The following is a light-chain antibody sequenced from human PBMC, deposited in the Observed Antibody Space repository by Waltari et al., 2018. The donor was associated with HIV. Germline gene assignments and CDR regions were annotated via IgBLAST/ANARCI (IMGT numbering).Light chain of an antibody. Sequence: DIVLTQSPDSLAVSLGERATINCKSSQSILYSSNNKNYLAWYQQKPGQPPKLLIYLASTRESGVPDRFSGSGSGTDFTLTISSLQAEDVAVYYCQQYYSTPPMYTFGQVTKLEIK. J-gene: IGKJ2*01. CDR1: QSILYSSNNKNY. CDR2: LAS. V-gene: IGKV4-1*01. CDR3: QQYYSTPPMYT.